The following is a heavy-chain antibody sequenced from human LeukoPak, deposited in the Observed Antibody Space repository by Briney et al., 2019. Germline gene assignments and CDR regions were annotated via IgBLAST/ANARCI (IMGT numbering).Heavy chain of an antibody. CDR1: GFXFSSYA. D-gene: IGHD6-6*01. J-gene: IGHJ4*02. CDR3: AKGVAARQDYFDY. CDR2: ISGSGGST. V-gene: IGHV3-23*01. Sequence: GGSLRLSCAASGFXFSSYAMSWVRQAPGKGLEWVSAISGSGGSTYYADSVKGRFTISRDNSKNTLYLQMNSLRAEDTAVYYCAKGVAARQDYFDYWGQGTLVTVSS.